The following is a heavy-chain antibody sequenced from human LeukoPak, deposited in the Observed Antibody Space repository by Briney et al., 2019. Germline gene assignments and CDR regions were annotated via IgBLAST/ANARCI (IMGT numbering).Heavy chain of an antibody. V-gene: IGHV3-23*01. CDR2: ITGGHYAT. CDR1: GFSFSSFA. Sequence: HPGGSLRLSCAASGFSFSSFAMTWVRQAPGKGLEWVSSITGGHYATYNTDSVKGRFTISRDSAKNTLYLQMNSLRADDTAIYYCTKDPNGDYIGAFDPWGQGTLVTVSS. CDR3: TKDPNGDYIGAFDP. D-gene: IGHD4-17*01. J-gene: IGHJ5*02.